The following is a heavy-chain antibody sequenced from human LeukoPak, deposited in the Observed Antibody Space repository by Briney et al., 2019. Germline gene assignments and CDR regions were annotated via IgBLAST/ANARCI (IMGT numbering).Heavy chain of an antibody. CDR1: GGSFSGYY. J-gene: IGHJ4*02. V-gene: IGHV4-34*01. D-gene: IGHD5-18*01. CDR3: ARSVDTAMVTPFDY. Sequence: SETLSLTCAVYGGSFSGYYWSWIRQPPGKGLEWVGEINHSGSTNYNPSLKSRVTISVDTSKNQFSLKLSSVTAADTAVYYCARSVDTAMVTPFDYWGQGTLVTVSS. CDR2: INHSGST.